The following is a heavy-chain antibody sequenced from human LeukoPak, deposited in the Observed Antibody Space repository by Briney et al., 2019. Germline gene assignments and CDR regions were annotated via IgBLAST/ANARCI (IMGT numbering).Heavy chain of an antibody. CDR2: INPSDGST. CDR3: ARDQWWGSYIADY. J-gene: IGHJ4*02. Sequence: ASGKVSFKASGHTFISYYMHWVRQAPGQGLEWMGMINPSDGSTTYAQQVQGRRTMTRDMSTSTVYMELRSLRSEDTAVYYCARDQWWGSYIADYWGQGTLVTVSS. CDR1: GHTFISYY. D-gene: IGHD1-26*01. V-gene: IGHV1-46*01.